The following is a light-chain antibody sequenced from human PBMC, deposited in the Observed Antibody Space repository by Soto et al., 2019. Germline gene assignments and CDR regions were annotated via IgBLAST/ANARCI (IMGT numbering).Light chain of an antibody. J-gene: IGKJ1*01. CDR2: GAS. V-gene: IGKV3-20*01. CDR1: QSFSSSY. Sequence: EIVLTQSPGTLSLSPGERATLSCRASQSFSSSYLAWYQQKPGQAPRLLIYGASSRATGIPDRFSGSGSGTEFTLTISSLQSEDFAVYYCQQYNNWPPWTFGQGTKVDIK. CDR3: QQYNNWPPWT.